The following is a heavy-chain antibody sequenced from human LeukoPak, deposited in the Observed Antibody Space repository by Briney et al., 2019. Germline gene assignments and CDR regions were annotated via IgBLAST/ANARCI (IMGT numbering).Heavy chain of an antibody. CDR1: GGSFSGYH. Sequence: WGAGLLKPSETLSLTCAVYGGSFSGYHWSWIRQPPGKGLEWIGEINHSGSTNYNPSLKSRVTISVDTSKNQFSLKLSSVTAADTAVYYCARYSPTGIAAAGHYFDYWGQGTLVTVSS. CDR2: INHSGST. D-gene: IGHD6-13*01. CDR3: ARYSPTGIAAAGHYFDY. J-gene: IGHJ4*02. V-gene: IGHV4-34*01.